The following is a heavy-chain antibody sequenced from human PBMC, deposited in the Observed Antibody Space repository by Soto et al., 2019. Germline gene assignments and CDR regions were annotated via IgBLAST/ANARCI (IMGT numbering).Heavy chain of an antibody. CDR1: GGSVSSGSYY. V-gene: IGHV4-61*01. CDR3: ARGDYDFWSGYYTAGYYYYGMDV. CDR2: IYYSGST. D-gene: IGHD3-3*01. J-gene: IGHJ6*02. Sequence: KTSETLSLTCTVSGGSVSSGSYYWSWIRQPPGKGLEWIGYIYYSGSTNYNPSLKSRVTISVDTSKNQFSLKLSSVTAADTAVYYCARGDYDFWSGYYTAGYYYYGMDVWGQGTTVTVSS.